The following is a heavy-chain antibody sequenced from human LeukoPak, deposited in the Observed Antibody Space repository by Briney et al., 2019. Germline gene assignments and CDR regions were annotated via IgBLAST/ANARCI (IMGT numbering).Heavy chain of an antibody. D-gene: IGHD6-19*01. V-gene: IGHV6-1*01. J-gene: IGHJ5*02. CDR1: GDSVSSNSAA. Sequence: SQTLSLTCAISGDSVSSNSAAWNWIRQSPSRGLEWLGRTYYRSKWYNDYAVSVKSRITINPDTSKNQFSLQLNSVTPEDTAVYYCARASTAGGWYLINWFDPWGQGTLVTVSS. CDR3: ARASTAGGWYLINWFDP. CDR2: TYYRSKWYN.